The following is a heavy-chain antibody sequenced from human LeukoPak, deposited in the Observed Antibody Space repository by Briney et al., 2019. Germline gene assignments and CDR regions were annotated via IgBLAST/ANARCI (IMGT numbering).Heavy chain of an antibody. CDR3: ARPPRDDSSAYYSAFDI. CDR1: GYRFTNYW. D-gene: IGHD3-22*01. Sequence: GESLKISWKGSGYRFTNYWIGWVRQLPGKGLEWMGIIYPGDSDTRYSPSFQGQVTISADKSISTAYLQWSSLKASDTAMYYCARPPRDDSSAYYSAFDIWGQGTMVTVSS. V-gene: IGHV5-51*01. CDR2: IYPGDSDT. J-gene: IGHJ3*02.